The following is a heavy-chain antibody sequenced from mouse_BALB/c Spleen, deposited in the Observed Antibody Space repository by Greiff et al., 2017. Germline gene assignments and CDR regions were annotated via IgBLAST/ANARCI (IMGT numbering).Heavy chain of an antibody. J-gene: IGHJ4*01. D-gene: IGHD2-14*01. CDR3: ARGYRYGDYYAMDY. V-gene: IGHV5-9-3*01. CDR1: GFTFSSYA. Sequence: DVQLVESGGGLVKPGGSLKLSCAASGFTFSSYAMSWVRQTPEKRLEWVATISSGGSYTYYPDSVKGRFTISRDNAKNTLYLQMSSLRSEDTAMYYCARGYRYGDYYAMDYWGQGTSVTVSS. CDR2: ISSGGSYT.